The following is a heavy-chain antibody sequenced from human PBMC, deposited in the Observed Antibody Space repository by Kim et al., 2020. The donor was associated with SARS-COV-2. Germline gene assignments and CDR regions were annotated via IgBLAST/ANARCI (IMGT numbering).Heavy chain of an antibody. CDR3: AKGVHSPTMSRVAFDI. CDR1: GFTLSSYA. CDR2: INVNGDKT. Sequence: GGSLRLSCAASGFTLSSYAMTWVRQAPGKGLDWVSVINVNGDKTYYADSVKGRFTISRDNSKNTLYLQANSLSAEDTALYFCAKGVHSPTMSRVAFDIWGQGTMVTVSS. J-gene: IGHJ3*02. D-gene: IGHD5-12*01. V-gene: IGHV3-23*01.